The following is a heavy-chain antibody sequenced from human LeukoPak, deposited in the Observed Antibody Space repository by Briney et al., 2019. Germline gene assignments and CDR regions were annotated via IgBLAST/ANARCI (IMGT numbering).Heavy chain of an antibody. CDR3: ATYYYDSSGYYYGGNYFDY. V-gene: IGHV1-69*04. Sequence: SVKVSCKASGGTFSSYAISWVRQAPGQGLEWMGRIIPILGIANYAQKFQGRVTITADKSTSTAYMELSSLRSEDTAVYYCATYYYDSSGYYYGGNYFDYWGQGTLVTVSS. D-gene: IGHD3-22*01. CDR1: GGTFSSYA. J-gene: IGHJ4*02. CDR2: IIPILGIA.